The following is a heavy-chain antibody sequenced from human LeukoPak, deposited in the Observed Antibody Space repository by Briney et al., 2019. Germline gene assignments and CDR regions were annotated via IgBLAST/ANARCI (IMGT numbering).Heavy chain of an antibody. J-gene: IGHJ4*02. V-gene: IGHV3-66*01. CDR1: GFTVSSNY. CDR2: IYSGGST. Sequence: GGSLRLSCAASGFTVSSNYMTWVRQAPGKGLEWVSVIYSGGSTYYADSVKGRFTISRDNSKNTLYLQMNGLRAEDTAVYYCARETGLYYFDYWGQGTLVTVSS. CDR3: ARETGLYYFDY.